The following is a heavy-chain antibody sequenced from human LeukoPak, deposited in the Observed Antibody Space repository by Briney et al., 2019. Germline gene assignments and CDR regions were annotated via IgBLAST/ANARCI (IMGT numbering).Heavy chain of an antibody. V-gene: IGHV3-23*01. CDR1: GFTVSSNY. D-gene: IGHD6-6*01. CDR2: ISGSGGWT. CDR3: AKDYRSSLAARYFDF. Sequence: GGSLRLSFAASGFTVSSNYMSWVRQVPGKGLEWVSLISGSGGWTNSADSVKGRFTISRDNSKNTLFLHMDSLRAEDTAVYYCAKDYRSSLAARYFDFWGQGTLVTVSS. J-gene: IGHJ4*02.